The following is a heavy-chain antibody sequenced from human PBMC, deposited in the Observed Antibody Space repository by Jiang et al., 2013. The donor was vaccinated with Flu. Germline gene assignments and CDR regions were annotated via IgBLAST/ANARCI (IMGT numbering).Heavy chain of an antibody. CDR2: FDPEDGET. CDR3: ARKDPGYYGSGSTIGY. D-gene: IGHD3-10*01. J-gene: IGHJ4*02. Sequence: EWMGGFDPEDGETIYAQKFQGRVTMTEDTSTDTAYMELRSLRSDDTAVYYCARKDPGYYGSGSTIGYWGQGTLVTVSS. V-gene: IGHV1-24*01.